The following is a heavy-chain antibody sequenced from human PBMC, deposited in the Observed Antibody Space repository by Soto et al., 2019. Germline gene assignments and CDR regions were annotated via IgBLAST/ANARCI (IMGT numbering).Heavy chain of an antibody. D-gene: IGHD2-2*02. CDR1: GGTFSSYA. CDR2: IIPIFGTA. V-gene: IGHV1-69*01. CDR3: VTPARRCSSTSCYTHYYYYGMDV. J-gene: IGHJ6*02. Sequence: QVQLVQSGAEVKKPGSSVKVSCKASGGTFSSYAISWVRQAPGQGLEWMGGIIPIFGTANYAQKFQGRVTITADESTSTAYMELSSLRSEDTAVYYCVTPARRCSSTSCYTHYYYYGMDVWGQGTTVTVSS.